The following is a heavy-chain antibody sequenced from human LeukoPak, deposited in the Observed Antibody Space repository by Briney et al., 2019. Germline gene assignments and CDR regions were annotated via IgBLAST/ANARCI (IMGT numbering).Heavy chain of an antibody. J-gene: IGHJ3*01. CDR3: ARDFLHLGG. CDR2: IKTDGSNT. CDR1: GFTFSSYW. Sequence: PGGSLRLSCAASGFTFSSYWMHWVRQAPGKGLVWVSRIKTDGSNTNYADSVKGRFIISRDNAKNTLHLQMSSLRAEDTAVYYCARDFLHLGGWGQGTMVTVSS. D-gene: IGHD3-16*01. V-gene: IGHV3-74*01.